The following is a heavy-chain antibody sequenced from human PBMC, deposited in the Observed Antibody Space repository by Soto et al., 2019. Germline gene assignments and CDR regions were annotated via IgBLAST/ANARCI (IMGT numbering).Heavy chain of an antibody. CDR1: GGSISSSNW. CDR3: ASKNCSGGSCPMGNWFDP. D-gene: IGHD2-15*01. Sequence: SETLSLTCAVSGGSISSSNWWSWVRQPPGKGLEWIGEIYHSGSTNYNPSLKSRVTISVDKSKNQFSLKLSSLRSEDTAVYYCASKNCSGGSCPMGNWFDPWGQGTLVTVSS. V-gene: IGHV4-4*02. CDR2: IYHSGST. J-gene: IGHJ5*02.